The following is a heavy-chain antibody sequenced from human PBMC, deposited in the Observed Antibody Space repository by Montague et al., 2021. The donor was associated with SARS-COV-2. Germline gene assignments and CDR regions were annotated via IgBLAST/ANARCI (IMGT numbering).Heavy chain of an antibody. V-gene: IGHV4-39*01. CDR1: GGSISSISYY. CDR3: ARHYYGSGSYDLGEFDY. J-gene: IGHJ4*02. D-gene: IGHD3-10*01. Sequence: SETLSLTCTVSGGSISSISYYWGWIRQPPGKGLEWIGSIYYSGSTYYNPSLKSRVTISVDTSKNQLSLKLSSVTAADTAVYYCARHYYGSGSYDLGEFDYWGQGTLVTVSS. CDR2: IYYSGST.